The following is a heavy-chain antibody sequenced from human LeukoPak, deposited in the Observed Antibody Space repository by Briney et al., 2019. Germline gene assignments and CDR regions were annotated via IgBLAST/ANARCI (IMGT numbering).Heavy chain of an antibody. D-gene: IGHD2-15*01. CDR3: ARYRDLEISGGIFYYFDY. Sequence: SETLSLTCTASGGSISSSSYYWGWIRQPPGKGLEWIGEINHSGSTNYNPSLKSRVTISVDTSKNQFSLKLSSVTAADTAVYYCARYRDLEISGGIFYYFDYWGQGTLVTVSS. V-gene: IGHV4-39*07. CDR1: GGSISSSSYY. J-gene: IGHJ4*02. CDR2: INHSGST.